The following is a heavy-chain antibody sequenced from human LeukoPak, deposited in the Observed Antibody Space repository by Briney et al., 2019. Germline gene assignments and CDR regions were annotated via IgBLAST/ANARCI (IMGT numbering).Heavy chain of an antibody. D-gene: IGHD3-10*01. CDR1: GFTFSSYD. CDR2: IGTAGDT. V-gene: IGHV3-13*01. Sequence: GGSLRLSCAASGFTFSSYDMHWVRQPTGKGLEWVSAIGTAGDTYYSHSVKGRFTISRENAKNSLYLHMNSLSAGDTAVYYCARDSAACRGCAFDLWGQGTVVTLSS. J-gene: IGHJ3*01. CDR3: ARDSAACRGCAFDL.